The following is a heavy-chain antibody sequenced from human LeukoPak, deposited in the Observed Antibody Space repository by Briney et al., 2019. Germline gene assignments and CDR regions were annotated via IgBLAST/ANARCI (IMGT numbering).Heavy chain of an antibody. J-gene: IGHJ4*02. V-gene: IGHV3-30-3*01. CDR2: ISYDGSNK. D-gene: IGHD4-17*01. CDR3: AKDMGVDDYAYYFDY. Sequence: GGSLRLSCAASGFTFSNYALHWVRQAPGEGLEWVAVISYDGSNKYYADSVKGRFTISRDNSKNTLYLQMNSLRAEDTAVYYCAKDMGVDDYAYYFDYWGQGTLVTVSS. CDR1: GFTFSNYA.